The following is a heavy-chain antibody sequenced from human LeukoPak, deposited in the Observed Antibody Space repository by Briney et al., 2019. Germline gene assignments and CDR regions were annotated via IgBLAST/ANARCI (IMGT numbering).Heavy chain of an antibody. Sequence: PGGSLRLSCAASGFTFSSYSMNWVRQAPGKGLEWVSSISSSSSYIYYADSVKGRFTISRDNSKNTLYLQMNSLRAEDTAVYYCARPDIVVALRGAFDIWGQGTMVTVSS. CDR2: ISSSSSYI. J-gene: IGHJ3*02. V-gene: IGHV3-21*01. CDR1: GFTFSSYS. CDR3: ARPDIVVALRGAFDI. D-gene: IGHD2-15*01.